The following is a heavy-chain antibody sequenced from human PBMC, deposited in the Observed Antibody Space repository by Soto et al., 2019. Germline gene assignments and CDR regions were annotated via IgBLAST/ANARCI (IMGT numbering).Heavy chain of an antibody. D-gene: IGHD6-19*01. Sequence: SGPTLVNPTQTLTLTCIFSGFSLRTSGVGVGWIRQPPGKALEWLGFIYWNDDKRYSPSLKSRLTITKDTSKNQVVLTMTNMDPVGTATYHCAKSGSSGWYGWFDHWGQGTLVTVSS. CDR3: AKSGSSGWYGWFDH. CDR1: GFSLRTSGVG. CDR2: IYWNDDK. V-gene: IGHV2-5*01. J-gene: IGHJ5*02.